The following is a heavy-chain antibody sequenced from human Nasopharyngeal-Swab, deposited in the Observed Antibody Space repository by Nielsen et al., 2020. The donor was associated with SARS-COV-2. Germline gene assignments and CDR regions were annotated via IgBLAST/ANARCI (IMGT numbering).Heavy chain of an antibody. CDR1: GYTFTSYY. D-gene: IGHD3-3*01. V-gene: IGHV1-46*01. CDR2: INPSGGST. Sequence: ASVKVSCKASGYTFTSYYMHWVRQAPGQGLEWMGIINPSGGSTSYAQKFQGRVTITRDTSASIAYMELSSLRSEDTAVYYCARAVTIFGVVIPGGYWGQGTLVTVSS. J-gene: IGHJ4*02. CDR3: ARAVTIFGVVIPGGY.